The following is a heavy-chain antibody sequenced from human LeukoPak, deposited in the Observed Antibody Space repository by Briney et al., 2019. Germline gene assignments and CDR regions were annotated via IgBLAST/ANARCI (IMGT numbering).Heavy chain of an antibody. CDR2: ISGRGGST. V-gene: IGHV3-23*01. CDR1: GFTFSIYG. CDR3: AKEPPEENDAFDI. J-gene: IGHJ3*02. Sequence: GGSLRLFCAASGFTFSIYGMSWVREAPGKGLEWVSAISGRGGSTYYADSVKGRFTLSRDNSKNTLYLRLNSPRAEDTAVYYCAKEPPEENDAFDIWGQGTMVTVSS. D-gene: IGHD1-14*01.